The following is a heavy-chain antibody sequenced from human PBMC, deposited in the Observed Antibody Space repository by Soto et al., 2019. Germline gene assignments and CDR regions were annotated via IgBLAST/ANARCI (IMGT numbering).Heavy chain of an antibody. CDR1: GGSFSGYS. CDR3: ARGGRGYSFGYIDY. J-gene: IGHJ4*02. D-gene: IGHD5-18*01. CDR2: INHSGST. Sequence: SELLCLPCAVDGGSFSGYSWSWIRQPPGKGLEWIGEINHSGSTNYNPSLKSRVTISIDTSKNQFSLKLSSVTAADTAVYYCARGGRGYSFGYIDYWGQGTLVTVS. V-gene: IGHV4-34*01.